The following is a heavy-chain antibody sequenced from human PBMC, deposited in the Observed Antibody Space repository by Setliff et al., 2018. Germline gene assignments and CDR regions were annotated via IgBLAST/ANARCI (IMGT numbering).Heavy chain of an antibody. CDR1: GDSINSRTNY. CDR3: ARGRNVAARLLDS. D-gene: IGHD6-6*01. J-gene: IGHJ4*02. CDR2: IYYSGST. V-gene: IGHV4-39*07. Sequence: PSETLSLTCTVSGDSINSRTNYWSWIRQPAGKGPEWIGSIYYSGSTFYSPSLQSRVTISIDTSKDQFSLTVTSVTAADTAMYYCARGRNVAARLLDSWGQGTLVTVSS.